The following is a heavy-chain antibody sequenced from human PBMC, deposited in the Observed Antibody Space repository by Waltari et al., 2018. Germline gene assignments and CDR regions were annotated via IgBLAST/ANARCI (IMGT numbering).Heavy chain of an antibody. J-gene: IGHJ6*02. Sequence: QLQLQESGPGLVKPSETLSLTCSVSGGSIRCSSYYWSWIRQPPGKGLEWIGSIYYTGTTYYNPSLKSRLTISVDTSKNQFSLKLTSVTAADTAVYYCAKRIQQNGLDLWGQGTTVIVS. CDR2: IYYTGTT. CDR1: GGSIRCSSYY. CDR3: AKRIQQNGLDL. D-gene: IGHD1-1*01. V-gene: IGHV4-39*01.